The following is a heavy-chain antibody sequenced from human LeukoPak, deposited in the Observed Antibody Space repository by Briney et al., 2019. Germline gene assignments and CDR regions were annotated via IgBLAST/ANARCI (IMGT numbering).Heavy chain of an antibody. Sequence: PGGSLRLSCAASGFTFSSYGMHWVRQAPGKGLEWVAFVRYDGSNKYYADSVKGRFTISRDNSKNTLYLQMNSLRAEDTAVYYCAKDLEPVIAAAAHYFDYWGQGTLVTVSS. CDR1: GFTFSSYG. V-gene: IGHV3-30*02. CDR3: AKDLEPVIAAAAHYFDY. CDR2: VRYDGSNK. D-gene: IGHD6-13*01. J-gene: IGHJ4*02.